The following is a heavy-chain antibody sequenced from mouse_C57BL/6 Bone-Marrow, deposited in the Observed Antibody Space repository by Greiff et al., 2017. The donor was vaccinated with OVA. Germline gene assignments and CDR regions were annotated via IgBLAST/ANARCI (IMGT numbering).Heavy chain of an antibody. Sequence: EVKVEESGPGLVKPSQTLSLTCSVTGYSITSDYWNWIRKFPGNKLEYMGYISYSGSTYYTPSLKSRISITRDTSNNQYYLQLNSVTTEDTATYYCARSDDYDVNAMDDWGQGTSVTVSS. CDR3: ARSDDYDVNAMDD. J-gene: IGHJ4*01. D-gene: IGHD2-4*01. V-gene: IGHV3-8*01. CDR1: GYSITSDY. CDR2: ISYSGST.